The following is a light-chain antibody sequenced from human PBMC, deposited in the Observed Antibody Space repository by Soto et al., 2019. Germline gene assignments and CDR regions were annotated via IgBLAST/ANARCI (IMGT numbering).Light chain of an antibody. V-gene: IGKV3D-15*01. J-gene: IGKJ2*01. CDR1: QSVSSK. CDR3: QQYNNWPPVYT. CDR2: DAS. Sequence: EIVMTQSPATLSVSPGERATLSCRASQSVSSKLAWYQQRRGQAPRLLIYDASTRATGIPARFSGSGSGTEFHLTISGLQSEDLAVYYCQQYNNWPPVYTFGQGTKVEI.